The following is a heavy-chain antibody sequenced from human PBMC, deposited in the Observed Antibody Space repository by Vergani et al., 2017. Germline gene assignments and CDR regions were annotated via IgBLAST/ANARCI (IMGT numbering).Heavy chain of an antibody. V-gene: IGHV3-23*01. CDR3: ATGHSNYDY. Sequence: EVQVLESGGGLVKPGGSLRLSCAASGFTLSNYAMTWVRQAPGKGLEGVSTICGSGYSTYYADSVKGRFTISRDNAKNTLYLKTKSRRVEDTAVYYCATGHSNYDYWGQGTLVTVAS. CDR1: GFTLSNYA. D-gene: IGHD4-11*01. CDR2: ICGSGYST. J-gene: IGHJ4*02.